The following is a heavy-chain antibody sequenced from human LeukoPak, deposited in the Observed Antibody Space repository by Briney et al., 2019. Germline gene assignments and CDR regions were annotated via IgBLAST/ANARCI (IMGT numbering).Heavy chain of an antibody. CDR1: GGSISSGSYY. D-gene: IGHD5-12*01. J-gene: IGHJ4*02. CDR2: IYTSGST. V-gene: IGHV4-61*02. Sequence: SQTLSLTCTVSGGSISSGSYYWSWIRQPAGKGLEWIGRIYTSGSTNYNPSLKSRVTISVDTSKNQFYLKLSSVTAADTAVYYCTSSPRYSGYAWGYWGQGTLVTVSS. CDR3: TSSPRYSGYAWGY.